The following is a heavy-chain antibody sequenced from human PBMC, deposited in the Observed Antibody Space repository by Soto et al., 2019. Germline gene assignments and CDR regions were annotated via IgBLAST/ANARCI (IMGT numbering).Heavy chain of an antibody. CDR2: ISGKNGNT. CDR3: ARVSSSIVVVPDYGMDV. J-gene: IGHJ6*02. D-gene: IGHD2-15*01. CDR1: GYTFISHG. Sequence: QVQLVQSGVEVKKPGASVKVSCKASGYTFISHGISWERQAPGQGFEWMGWISGKNGNTNYAQKLQGRVTLTTDTSTGTAYMELRSLRSDDTAVYYCARVSSSIVVVPDYGMDVWGQGTTVTVSS. V-gene: IGHV1-18*04.